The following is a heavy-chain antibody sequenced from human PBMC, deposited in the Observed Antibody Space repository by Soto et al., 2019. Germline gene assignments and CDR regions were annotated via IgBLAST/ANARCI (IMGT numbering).Heavy chain of an antibody. CDR1: GYTFTSYY. V-gene: IGHV1-46*01. J-gene: IGHJ6*02. CDR3: ARDQIRSYYYYGLDV. Sequence: GASGKVSCKASGYTFTSYYMHWGRQAPGQGLEWIGIINPSGGSTSYAQKFQGRVTMTRHTSTSTVYMELSSLSSEDTAVYYCARDQIRSYYYYGLDVWGQGTTVTVSS. CDR2: INPSGGST.